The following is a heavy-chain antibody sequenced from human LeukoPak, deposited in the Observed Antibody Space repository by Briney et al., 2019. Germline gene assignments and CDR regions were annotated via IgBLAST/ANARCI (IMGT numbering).Heavy chain of an antibody. CDR2: IYPGDSDT. CDR3: ARTRYYGSSYNYMDV. Sequence: GASLQISCKGSGSSFPNYWIGWVRQLPGKGLEWMGIIYPGDSDTRYSPSFRGQATISADKSISTAYLQWSSLKASDTAMYYCARTRYYGSSYNYMDVWGKGTTVTVSS. J-gene: IGHJ6*03. V-gene: IGHV5-51*01. CDR1: GSSFPNYW. D-gene: IGHD3-10*01.